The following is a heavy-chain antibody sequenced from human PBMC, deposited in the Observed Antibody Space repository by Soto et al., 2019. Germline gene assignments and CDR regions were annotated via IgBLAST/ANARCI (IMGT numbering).Heavy chain of an antibody. V-gene: IGHV1-69*06. D-gene: IGHD2-15*01. J-gene: IGHJ3*02. CDR1: GGTFSIYA. CDR2: IIPIFGTA. Sequence: SVKVSCKASGGTFSIYAISWVGQAPLQWREWMGGIIPIFGTANYAQKFQGRVTITADKSTSTAYMELSSLRSEDTAVYYCARGGGTVAFDIWGQGTMVTVSS. CDR3: ARGGGTVAFDI.